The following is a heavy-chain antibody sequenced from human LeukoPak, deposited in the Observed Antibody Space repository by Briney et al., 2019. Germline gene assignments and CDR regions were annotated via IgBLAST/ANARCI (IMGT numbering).Heavy chain of an antibody. V-gene: IGHV3-74*01. CDR2: INSDGSST. J-gene: IGHJ6*03. CDR1: GLTFSSYW. D-gene: IGHD3-10*01. Sequence: GGSLRLSCAASGLTFSSYWMHWVRQAPGKGLVWVSRINSDGSSTSYADSVKGRFTISRDNAKNTLYLQMNSLRAEDTAVYYCARAEFGEFYYMDVWGKGTTVTDSS. CDR3: ARAEFGEFYYMDV.